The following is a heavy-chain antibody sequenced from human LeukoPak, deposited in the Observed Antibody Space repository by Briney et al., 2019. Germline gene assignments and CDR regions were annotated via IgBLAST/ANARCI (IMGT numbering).Heavy chain of an antibody. Sequence: GGSLRLSSAASGFTFSNYAMIWVPQAPGRGLESVSTINGEMNFKYYADSVKGRCTISRDNSENTLHLHMSNMRPEDPAKYYCARNEAGSHYYLGVWGEGTAVTVSS. CDR1: GFTFSNYA. J-gene: IGHJ6*03. CDR2: INGEMNFK. CDR3: ARNEAGSHYYLGV. D-gene: IGHD1-14*01. V-gene: IGHV3-23*01.